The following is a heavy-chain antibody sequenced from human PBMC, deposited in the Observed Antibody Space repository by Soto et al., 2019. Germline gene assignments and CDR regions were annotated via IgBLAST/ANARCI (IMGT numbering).Heavy chain of an antibody. CDR3: ARSTVVAALYYYYMDV. CDR1: GYTFTSYD. V-gene: IGHV1-8*01. J-gene: IGHJ6*03. D-gene: IGHD2-15*01. CDR2: MSPNSGNT. Sequence: ASVKVSCKASGYTFTSYDINWVRQATGQGLEWMGWMSPNSGNTGYAQKFQGRVTMTRNTSISTAYMELSSLRSEDTAVYYCARSTVVAALYYYYMDVWGKGTTVTVAS.